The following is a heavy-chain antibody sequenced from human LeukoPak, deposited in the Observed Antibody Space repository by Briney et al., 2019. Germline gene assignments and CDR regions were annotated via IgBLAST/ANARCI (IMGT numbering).Heavy chain of an antibody. D-gene: IGHD4-17*01. Sequence: GGSLRLSCAASGFTFSSYSMNWVRQAPGKGLGWVSSISSSSSYIYYADSVKGRFTISRDNAKNSLYLQMNSLRAEDTAVYYCAREVTTGFDYWGQGTLVTVSS. CDR1: GFTFSSYS. CDR3: AREVTTGFDY. CDR2: ISSSSSYI. V-gene: IGHV3-21*01. J-gene: IGHJ4*02.